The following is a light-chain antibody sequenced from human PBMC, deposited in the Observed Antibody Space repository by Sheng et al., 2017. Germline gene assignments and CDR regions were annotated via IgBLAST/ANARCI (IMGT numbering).Light chain of an antibody. V-gene: IGKV3-20*01. CDR1: QSVSSSY. Sequence: EIVLTQSPGTLSLSPGERATLSCRASQSVSSSYLAWYQQRPGQAPRLLIYGASSRATGIPDRFSGSGSGTDFTLTISSLQPEDSASYYCEQASTYLTFGGGTKVEIK. CDR3: EQASTYLT. J-gene: IGKJ4*01. CDR2: GAS.